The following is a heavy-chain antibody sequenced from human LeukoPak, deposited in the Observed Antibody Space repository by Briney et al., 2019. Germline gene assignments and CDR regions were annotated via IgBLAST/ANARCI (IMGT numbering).Heavy chain of an antibody. CDR1: GFTFSSYA. D-gene: IGHD1-26*01. J-gene: IGHJ4*02. V-gene: IGHV3-30-3*01. CDR2: ISYDGSNK. CDR3: ARDPSTLIVGALFDY. Sequence: PGGSLRLSCAAPGFTFSSYAMHWVRQAPGKGLEWVAVISYDGSNKYYADSVKGRFTIPRDNSKNTLYLQMNSLRAEDTAVYYCARDPSTLIVGALFDYWGQGTLVTVSS.